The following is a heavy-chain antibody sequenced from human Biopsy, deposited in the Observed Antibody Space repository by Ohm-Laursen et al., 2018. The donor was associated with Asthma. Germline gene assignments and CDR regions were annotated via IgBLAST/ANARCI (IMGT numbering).Heavy chain of an antibody. CDR1: GGSVSSGSHY. D-gene: IGHD2-15*01. Sequence: TLSLTCAVSGGSVSSGSHYWSWIRQPPGKGLEWIGYISYSGSTNYNPSLKSRVTISVDTSKSQFSLRLTSVTPADTAVYYCTRLADCSGGACYSYGWFDPWGQGTRVTVSS. J-gene: IGHJ5*02. CDR3: TRLADCSGGACYSYGWFDP. CDR2: ISYSGST. V-gene: IGHV4-61*01.